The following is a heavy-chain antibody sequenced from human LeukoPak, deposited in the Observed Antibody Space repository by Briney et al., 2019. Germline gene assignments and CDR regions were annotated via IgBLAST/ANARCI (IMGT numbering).Heavy chain of an antibody. CDR3: ARAPVTIFGVVGEYMDV. CDR1: GYTFTSYD. D-gene: IGHD3-3*01. Sequence: AASVKVSCKASGYTFTSYDINWVRQATGQGLEWVGWMNPNSGNTGYAQKFQGRVTMTRNTSISTAYMELSSLRSEDTAVYYCARAPVTIFGVVGEYMDVWGKGTTVTVSS. J-gene: IGHJ6*03. CDR2: MNPNSGNT. V-gene: IGHV1-8*01.